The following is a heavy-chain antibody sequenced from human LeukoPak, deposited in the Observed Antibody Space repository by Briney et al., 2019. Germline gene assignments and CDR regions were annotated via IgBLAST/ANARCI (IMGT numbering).Heavy chain of an antibody. CDR3: ARVTCSSGLIVLDY. V-gene: IGHV4-59*08. CDR1: GGSISNYY. CDR2: IYYSGST. J-gene: IGHJ4*02. Sequence: SETLSLTCTVSGGSISNYYWSWLRQPPGKGLECIGYIYYSGSTNYNPSLKSRVTMSVDTYKNQFSPWLNSVTAADTAVYYCARVTCSSGLIVLDYWGQGTLVTVSS. D-gene: IGHD6-19*01.